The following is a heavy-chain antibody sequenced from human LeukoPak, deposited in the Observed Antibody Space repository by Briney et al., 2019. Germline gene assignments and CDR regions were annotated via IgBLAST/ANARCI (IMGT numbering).Heavy chain of an antibody. D-gene: IGHD3-22*01. CDR3: ARGPNYYDSSGFHYRD. Sequence: ASVKVSCKASGYTFTAYYMHWVRQAPGQGLEWMGWINPNSGDTKIAQKFQGRVTMTRDTSISTAYMELSSLRSDDTAVYYRARGPNYYDSSGFHYRDWGQGTLVTVSS. CDR1: GYTFTAYY. J-gene: IGHJ4*02. V-gene: IGHV1-2*02. CDR2: INPNSGDT.